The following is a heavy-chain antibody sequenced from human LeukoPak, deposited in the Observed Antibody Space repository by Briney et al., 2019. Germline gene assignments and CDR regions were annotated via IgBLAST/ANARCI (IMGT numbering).Heavy chain of an antibody. D-gene: IGHD4-23*01. J-gene: IGHJ4*02. CDR2: IYYTGST. V-gene: IGHV4-59*08. CDR1: GGSISSYY. CDR3: ARGGNALDY. Sequence: SETLSLTCTVSGGSISSYYWSWIRQPPGKGLEWIGYIYYTGSTNYNPSLESRVTISVDTSKTQFSLKLSSVTAADTAVYYCARGGNALDYWGQGTLVTVSS.